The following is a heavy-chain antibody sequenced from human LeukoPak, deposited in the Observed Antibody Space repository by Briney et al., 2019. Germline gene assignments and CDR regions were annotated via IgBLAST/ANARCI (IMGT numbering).Heavy chain of an antibody. D-gene: IGHD3-22*01. J-gene: IGHJ5*02. CDR1: GYTFTSYD. CDR3: ARGSGYYYDSSGLAWFDP. Sequence: RASVKVSCKASGYTFTSYDINWVRQATGQGREWMGWLNPNSGNTGYAQKFQGRVTMTRNTSISTAYMELSSLRSEYTAMYYCARGSGYYYDSSGLAWFDPWGQGTLVTVSS. V-gene: IGHV1-8*01. CDR2: LNPNSGNT.